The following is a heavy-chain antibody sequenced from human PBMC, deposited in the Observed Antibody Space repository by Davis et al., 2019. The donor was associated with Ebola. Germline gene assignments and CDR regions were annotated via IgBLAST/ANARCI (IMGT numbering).Heavy chain of an antibody. V-gene: IGHV3-33*01. CDR2: IWYDGSNK. Sequence: GESLKISCAASGFTFSSYGMHWVRQAPGKGLEWVAVIWYDGSNKYYADSVKGRFTISRDNSKNTLYLQMNSLRAEDTAVYYCARAGLAWEWLSHFDYWGQGTLVTVSS. J-gene: IGHJ4*02. CDR1: GFTFSSYG. D-gene: IGHD3-3*01. CDR3: ARAGLAWEWLSHFDY.